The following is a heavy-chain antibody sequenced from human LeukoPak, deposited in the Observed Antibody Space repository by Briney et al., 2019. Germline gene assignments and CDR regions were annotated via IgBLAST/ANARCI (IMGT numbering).Heavy chain of an antibody. D-gene: IGHD3-22*01. CDR3: ARVTGYMIEDYFDY. CDR1: GGSISSYY. CDR2: IYYTGST. V-gene: IGHV4-59*01. Sequence: SETLSLTCTVSGGSISSYYWSWIRQPPGKGLEWIGYIYYTGSTNYKPSLKSRVTISVETSKNQFSLKLRSVTAADTAVYYCARVTGYMIEDYFDYWGQGTLVTVSS. J-gene: IGHJ4*02.